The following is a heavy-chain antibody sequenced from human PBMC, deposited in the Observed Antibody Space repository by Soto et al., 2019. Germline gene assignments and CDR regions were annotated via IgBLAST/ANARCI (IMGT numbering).Heavy chain of an antibody. Sequence: QVQLQESGPGLVKPSQTLSLTCTVSGGSISSGGYYWSWIRQHPGKGLEWIGYIYYSGSTYYNPSLKSRVTISVETSKNQFSLKLSSVTAADTAVYYCARDSDGGPYYFDYWGQGTLVTVSS. CDR2: IYYSGST. V-gene: IGHV4-31*03. J-gene: IGHJ4*02. CDR3: ARDSDGGPYYFDY. CDR1: GGSISSGGYY. D-gene: IGHD3-10*01.